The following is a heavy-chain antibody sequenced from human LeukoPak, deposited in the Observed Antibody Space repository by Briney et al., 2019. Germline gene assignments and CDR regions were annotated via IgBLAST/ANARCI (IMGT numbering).Heavy chain of an antibody. V-gene: IGHV3-11*04. CDR3: ARFPGYCSGGSCYSGAFDI. CDR1: GFTFSDYY. J-gene: IGHJ3*02. D-gene: IGHD2-15*01. CDR2: ISSSGSTI. Sequence: PGGSLRLSCAASGFTFSDYYMSWIRQAPGKGLEWVSYISSSGSTIYYADSVKGRFTISRDNAKDSLYLQMNSLRAEDTAVYYCARFPGYCSGGSCYSGAFDIWGQGTMVTVSS.